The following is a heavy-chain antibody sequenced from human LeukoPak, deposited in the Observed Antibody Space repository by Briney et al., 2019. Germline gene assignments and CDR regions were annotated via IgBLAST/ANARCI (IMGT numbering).Heavy chain of an antibody. J-gene: IGHJ5*01. CDR2: IKQDGNEK. Sequence: GGSLRLSCAASGFTFSRYWMNWVRQAPGKGLEWVANIKQDGNEKYHVDSVKGRFSISRDNAKNSLYLQMDSLRAEDTAVYYCAKEGAYPIVTYDSWGQGALVTVSS. V-gene: IGHV3-7*01. CDR1: GFTFSRYW. CDR3: AKEGAYPIVTYDS. D-gene: IGHD4-11*01.